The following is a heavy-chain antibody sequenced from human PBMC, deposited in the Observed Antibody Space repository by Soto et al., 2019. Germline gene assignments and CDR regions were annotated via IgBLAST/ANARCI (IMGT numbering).Heavy chain of an antibody. D-gene: IGHD2-8*01. V-gene: IGHV1-3*01. J-gene: IGHJ6*02. CDR3: ARAKVGIVLMVYARPDYYYYGMDV. Sequence: ASVKVSCKASGYTFTSYGISWVRQAPGQGLERMGWINAGNGNTKYSQKFQGRVTITRDTSASTAYMELSSLRSEDTAVYYCARAKVGIVLMVYARPDYYYYGMDVWGQGTTVTVSS. CDR1: GYTFTSYG. CDR2: INAGNGNT.